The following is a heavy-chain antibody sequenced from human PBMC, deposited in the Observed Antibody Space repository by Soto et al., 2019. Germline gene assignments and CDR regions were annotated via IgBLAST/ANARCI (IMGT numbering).Heavy chain of an antibody. V-gene: IGHV4-34*01. D-gene: IGHD1-20*01. J-gene: IGHJ6*03. Sequence: PSETLSLTCAVYGGSFSGYYWSWIRQPPGKGLEWIGEINHSGSTNYNPSLKSRVTISVDTSKNQFSLKLSSVTAADTAVYYCARLDPHPYNWNQKTPSYMAVWGKGTTVPVSS. CDR3: ARLDPHPYNWNQKTPSYMAV. CDR2: INHSGST. CDR1: GGSFSGYY.